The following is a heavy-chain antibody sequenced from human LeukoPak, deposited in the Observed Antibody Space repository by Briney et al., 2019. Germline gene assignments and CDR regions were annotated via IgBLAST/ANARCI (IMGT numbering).Heavy chain of an antibody. Sequence: SETLSLTCTVSGGSISSSSYYWGWIRHPPGKGLEWIGSIYYSGSTHYNPSLKSRVTISVNTSKNQFSLKLSSVTAADTAVYYCARHLVVVPDYWGQGTLVTVSS. CDR1: GGSISSSSYY. CDR3: ARHLVVVPDY. D-gene: IGHD2-2*01. J-gene: IGHJ4*02. CDR2: IYYSGST. V-gene: IGHV4-39*01.